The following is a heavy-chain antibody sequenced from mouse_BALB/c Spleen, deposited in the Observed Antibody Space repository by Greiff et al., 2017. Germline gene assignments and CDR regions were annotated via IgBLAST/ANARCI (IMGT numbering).Heavy chain of an antibody. CDR2: INSNGGST. CDR3: ARDYYGSAMDY. Sequence: EVKVVESGGGLVQPGGSLKLSCAASGFTFSSYGMSWVRQTPDKRLELVATINSNGGSTYYPDSVKGRFTISRDNAKNTLYLQMSSLKSEDTAMYYCARDYYGSAMDYWGQGTSVTVSS. D-gene: IGHD1-1*01. J-gene: IGHJ4*01. V-gene: IGHV5-6-3*01. CDR1: GFTFSSYG.